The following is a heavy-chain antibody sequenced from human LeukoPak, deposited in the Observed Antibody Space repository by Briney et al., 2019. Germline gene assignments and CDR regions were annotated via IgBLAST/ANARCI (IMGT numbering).Heavy chain of an antibody. CDR2: IRYDGSNK. CDR3: AKDLTGVGANMFDY. V-gene: IGHV3-30*02. Sequence: PGGSLRLSCAASGFTFSSYGMHWVRQAPGKGLEWVAFIRYDGSNKYYADSVKGRFTISRDNSKNTLYQQMHSMRAEDTAVYYCAKDLTGVGANMFDYWGQGTLVTVSS. D-gene: IGHD1-26*01. CDR1: GFTFSSYG. J-gene: IGHJ4*02.